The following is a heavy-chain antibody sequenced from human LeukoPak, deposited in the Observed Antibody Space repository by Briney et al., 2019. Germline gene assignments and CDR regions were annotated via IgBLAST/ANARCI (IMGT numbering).Heavy chain of an antibody. CDR3: ARLSSYDSSGYLNY. D-gene: IGHD3-22*01. CDR2: IYPGDSDT. CDR1: GYTFSNYW. Sequence: GESLKISCQTSGYTFSNYWIGWVRQMPGKGLEWMGIIYPGDSDTRYSPSFQGQVTISADKSISTAYLQWSSLKASDTAMYYCARLSSYDSSGYLNYWGQGTLVTVSS. J-gene: IGHJ4*02. V-gene: IGHV5-51*01.